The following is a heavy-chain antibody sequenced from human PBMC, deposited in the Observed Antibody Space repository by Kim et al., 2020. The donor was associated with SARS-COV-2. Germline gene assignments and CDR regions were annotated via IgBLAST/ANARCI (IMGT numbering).Heavy chain of an antibody. V-gene: IGHV3-48*03. D-gene: IGHD5-18*01. CDR1: GFTFSSYE. CDR3: ARDDTAMVTGFDY. J-gene: IGHJ4*02. CDR2: ISRSGSTI. Sequence: GGSLRLSCAASGFTFSSYEMNWVRQAPGKGLEWVSYISRSGSTIYYADSVKGRFTISRDNAKNSLYLQMNSLSAEDTAVYYCARDDTAMVTGFDYWGQGTLVTVSS.